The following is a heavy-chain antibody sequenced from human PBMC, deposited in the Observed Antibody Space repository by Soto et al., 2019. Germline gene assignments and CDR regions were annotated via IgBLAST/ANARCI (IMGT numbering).Heavy chain of an antibody. D-gene: IGHD6-13*01. CDR1: GYTFTSYG. J-gene: IGHJ4*02. Sequence: QVQLVQSGAEVKKPGASVKVSCKASGYTFTSYGISWVRQAPGQGLEWMGWISAYNGNTTYAQKLQGRVTMTTDTSTSTAYMELRSLRPDDTDVYYCASVISQYRSSWYYFDDWGQGTLVTVSS. CDR2: ISAYNGNT. V-gene: IGHV1-18*01. CDR3: ASVISQYRSSWYYFDD.